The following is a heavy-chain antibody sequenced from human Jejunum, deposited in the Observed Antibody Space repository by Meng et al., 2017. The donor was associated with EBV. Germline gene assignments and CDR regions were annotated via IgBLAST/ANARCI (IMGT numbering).Heavy chain of an antibody. J-gene: IGHJ2*01. D-gene: IGHD3-16*01. CDR2: INPNSGGA. CDR3: AREGLVGDLRYFDL. V-gene: IGHV1-2*06. Sequence: GERVRSGAEVKKPGASVKVSCKASAYTFAGYYMHWVRQAPGQGLEWMGRINPNSGGANYAQKFQGRVTMTRDTSISTAYMELSRLRSDDTAVYYCAREGLVGDLRYFDLWGRGTLVTVSS. CDR1: AYTFAGYY.